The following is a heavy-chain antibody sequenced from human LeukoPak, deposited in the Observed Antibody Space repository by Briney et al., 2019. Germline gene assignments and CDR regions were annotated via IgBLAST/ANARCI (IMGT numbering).Heavy chain of an antibody. CDR1: GGSISSGSYY. V-gene: IGHV4-39*07. J-gene: IGHJ4*02. D-gene: IGHD5-18*01. CDR2: IYYSGST. Sequence: SETLSLTCTVSGGSISSGSYYWGWIRQPPGKGLEWIGSIYYSGSTYYNPSLKSRVTISVDTSKNQFSLKLSSVTAADTAVYYCARVGIQRRPIDYWGQGTLVTVSS. CDR3: ARVGIQRRPIDY.